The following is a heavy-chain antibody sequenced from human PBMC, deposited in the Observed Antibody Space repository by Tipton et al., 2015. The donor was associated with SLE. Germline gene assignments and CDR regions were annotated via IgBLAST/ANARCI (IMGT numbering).Heavy chain of an antibody. CDR1: GGSISSYY. CDR3: ARGDTIPSGWFDP. J-gene: IGHJ5*02. D-gene: IGHD3-3*01. CDR2: IYYSGST. Sequence: LRLSCTVSGGSISSYYWSWIRQPPGKGLEWIGYIYYSGSTNYNHSLKSRVTISVDTSKNQFSLKLSSVTAADTAVYYCARGDTIPSGWFDPWGQGTLVTVSS. V-gene: IGHV4-59*01.